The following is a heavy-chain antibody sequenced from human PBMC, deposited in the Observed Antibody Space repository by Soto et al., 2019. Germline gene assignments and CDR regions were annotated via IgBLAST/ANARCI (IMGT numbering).Heavy chain of an antibody. CDR2: ISGSGTST. CDR3: AKTEQWLVAYFDY. CDR1: GFTFSTFA. D-gene: IGHD6-19*01. J-gene: IGHJ4*02. V-gene: IGHV3-23*01. Sequence: EVQLLESGGGLVQPGGSLRLSCATSGFTFSTFAMSWVRQAPGKGPEWVSGISGSGTSTYYADSVKGRFTISRDNSNNTLYLQMNSLTDEDTAVYYCAKTEQWLVAYFDYSGQGTLVTVSS.